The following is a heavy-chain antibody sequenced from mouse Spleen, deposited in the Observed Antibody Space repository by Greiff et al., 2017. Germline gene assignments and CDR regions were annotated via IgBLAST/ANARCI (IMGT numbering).Heavy chain of an antibody. CDR3: ARNEDYYGSSFSWFAY. CDR2: IWSGGST. J-gene: IGHJ3*01. Sequence: QVQLQQSGPGLVQPSQSLSITCTVSGFSLTSYGVHWVRQSPGKGLEWLGVIWSGGSTDYNAAFISRLSISKDNSKSQVFFKMNSLQADDTAIYYCARNEDYYGSSFSWFAYWGQGTLVTVSA. CDR1: GFSLTSYG. D-gene: IGHD1-1*01. V-gene: IGHV2-2*01.